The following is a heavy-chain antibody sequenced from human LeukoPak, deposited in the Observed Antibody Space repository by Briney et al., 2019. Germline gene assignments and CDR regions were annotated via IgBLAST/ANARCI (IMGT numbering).Heavy chain of an antibody. V-gene: IGHV4-38-2*02. CDR3: ARVDDSSGCYFDF. CDR1: GYSISSGYY. J-gene: IGHJ4*02. D-gene: IGHD3-22*01. Sequence: KPSETLSLTCTVSGYSISSGYYWGWIRQPPGKGLEWIGSIYHSGSTYYNPSLKSRVTISVDTSKNQFSLKLSSVTAADTAVYYCARVDDSSGCYFDFWGQGTLVTVSS. CDR2: IYHSGST.